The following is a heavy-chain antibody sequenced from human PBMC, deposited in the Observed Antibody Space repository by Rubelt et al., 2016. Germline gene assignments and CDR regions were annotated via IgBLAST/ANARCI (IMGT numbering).Heavy chain of an antibody. V-gene: IGHV5-10-1*03. CDR3: AIYDFWSGYYLDY. Sequence: EVQLVQSGAEVKKPGESLRISCKGSGYSFTSYWISWVRQMPGKGLEWMGRIDPSDSYTNYSPAFQGHVTTPADKSISTAYLQWSSLKASDTAMYYCAIYDFWSGYYLDYWGRGTLVTVSS. J-gene: IGHJ4*02. CDR2: IDPSDSYT. D-gene: IGHD3-3*01. CDR1: GYSFTSYW.